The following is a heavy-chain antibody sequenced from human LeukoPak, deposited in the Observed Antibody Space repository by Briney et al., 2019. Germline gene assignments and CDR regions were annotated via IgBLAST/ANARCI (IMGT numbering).Heavy chain of an antibody. J-gene: IGHJ4*02. V-gene: IGHV4-4*07. Sequence: SETLSLTCSVSGGSISSYCWTWIRQLAGKGLEWMGRFCASGSTTYNPSLKSRLTMSVDTSKSQFSLNLTSVTAADTAFYYCASDPGHSNLVLDYWGQGILVTVSS. D-gene: IGHD4-11*01. CDR3: ASDPGHSNLVLDY. CDR1: GGSISSYC. CDR2: FCASGST.